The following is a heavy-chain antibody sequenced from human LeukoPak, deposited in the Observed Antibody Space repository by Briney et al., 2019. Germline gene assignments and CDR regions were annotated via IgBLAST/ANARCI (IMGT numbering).Heavy chain of an antibody. CDR2: IFRDDST. J-gene: IGHJ4*02. CDR1: GFTVSNNY. D-gene: IGHD2-8*01. Sequence: GGSLRLSCAASGFTVSNNYMMWVHQAPGKGLEWVSAIFRDDSTYYADSVKGRLTISRDNSKNTLYLEMSSLRVEDTAIYYCAKWPEGAMDYFDYWGQGTLVTVSS. CDR3: AKWPEGAMDYFDY. V-gene: IGHV3-53*01.